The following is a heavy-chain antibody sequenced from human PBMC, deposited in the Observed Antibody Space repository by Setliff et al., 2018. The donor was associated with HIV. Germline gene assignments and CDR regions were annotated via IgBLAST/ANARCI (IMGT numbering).Heavy chain of an antibody. J-gene: IGHJ4*02. CDR2: ISSSGDTS. Sequence: GGSLRLSCAASGFRFSDHFASWFRQAPGKGLEWISDISSSGDTSNYADSVKGRFTISRDNAKNSLYLQMNSLRAEDTAVYYCARDMTYHFGAGSYLSTNQHDYWGQGTLVTVSS. CDR1: GFRFSDHF. D-gene: IGHD3-10*01. CDR3: ARDMTYHFGAGSYLSTNQHDY. V-gene: IGHV3-11*04.